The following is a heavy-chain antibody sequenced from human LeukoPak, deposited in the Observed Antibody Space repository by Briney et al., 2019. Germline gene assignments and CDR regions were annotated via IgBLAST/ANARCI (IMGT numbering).Heavy chain of an antibody. J-gene: IGHJ4*02. D-gene: IGHD3-10*01. CDR3: ARQSMVRGVIQTRPTPGRIDY. CDR1: GGSISSGSYY. V-gene: IGHV4-61*02. Sequence: PSETLSLTCTVSGGSISSGSYYWSWIRQPAGKGLEWIGRIYTSGSTNYNPSLKSRVTISVDTSKNQFSLKLSSVTAADTAVYYCARQSMVRGVIQTRPTPGRIDYWGQGTLVTVSS. CDR2: IYTSGST.